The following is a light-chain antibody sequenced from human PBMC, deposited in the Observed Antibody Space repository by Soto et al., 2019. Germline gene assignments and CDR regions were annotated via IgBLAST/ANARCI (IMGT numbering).Light chain of an antibody. CDR1: QSVSSSY. Sequence: EIVSTQYSCTLSLSPGERATLTRGASQSVSSSYLAWYQQKPGQAPRLLIYGASSRATGIPARFSGSGSGTDFTLTISSLEPEDFAVYYCQQRSNWPPWTLGQGTKVDIK. V-gene: IGKV3D-20*02. CDR2: GAS. CDR3: QQRSNWPPWT. J-gene: IGKJ1*01.